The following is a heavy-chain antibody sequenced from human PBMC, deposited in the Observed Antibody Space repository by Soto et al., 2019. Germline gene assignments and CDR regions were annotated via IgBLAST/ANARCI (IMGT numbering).Heavy chain of an antibody. Sequence: SETLSLTCTFSGVSISSYYWSWIRQPPGKGLEWIGYIYYSGSTNYNPSLKSRVTISVDTSKNQFSLKLSSVTAADTAVYYCARLGRMCSSTSCRSYLDSWGQGTRVTVSS. CDR2: IYYSGST. V-gene: IGHV4-59*01. J-gene: IGHJ4*02. CDR3: ARLGRMCSSTSCRSYLDS. CDR1: GVSISSYY. D-gene: IGHD2-2*01.